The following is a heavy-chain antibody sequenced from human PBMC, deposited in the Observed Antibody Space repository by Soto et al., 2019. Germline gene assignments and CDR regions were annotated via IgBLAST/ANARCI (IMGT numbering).Heavy chain of an antibody. D-gene: IGHD1-26*01. Sequence: GGSLRLSCAASGFTFDDYAMHWVRQAPGKGLEWVSGISWNSGSIGYADSVKGRFTISRDNAKNSLYLQMNSLRAEDTALYYCAKDLSGSYSHYYYYGMDVWGQGTTVTVS. V-gene: IGHV3-9*01. CDR2: ISWNSGSI. J-gene: IGHJ6*02. CDR1: GFTFDDYA. CDR3: AKDLSGSYSHYYYYGMDV.